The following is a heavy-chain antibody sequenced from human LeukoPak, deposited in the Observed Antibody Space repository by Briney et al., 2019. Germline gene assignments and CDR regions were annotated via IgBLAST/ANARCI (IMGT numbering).Heavy chain of an antibody. V-gene: IGHV4-39*01. Sequence: PSETLSLTCTVSGGSISSSSYYWGWIRQPPGKGLEWIGSIYYSGSTYYNPSLKSRVTISVDTSKNQFSLKLSSVTAADTAVYYCARQGIYGSGRDYWGQGTLVTVSS. D-gene: IGHD3-10*01. J-gene: IGHJ4*02. CDR3: ARQGIYGSGRDY. CDR2: IYYSGST. CDR1: GGSISSSSYY.